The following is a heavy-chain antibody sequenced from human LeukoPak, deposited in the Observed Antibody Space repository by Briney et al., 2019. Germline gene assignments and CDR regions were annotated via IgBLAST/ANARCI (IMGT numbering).Heavy chain of an antibody. V-gene: IGHV4-34*01. CDR1: GGSFSGYY. CDR3: ARDIGDTAKVRLYYYYGMDV. Sequence: SETLSLTCAVYGGSFSGYYWSWIRQPPGKGLEWIGEINHSGSTNYNPSLKSRVTISVDTSKNQFSLKLSSVTAADTAVYYCARDIGDTAKVRLYYYYGMDVWGQGTTVTVSS. D-gene: IGHD5-18*01. J-gene: IGHJ6*02. CDR2: INHSGST.